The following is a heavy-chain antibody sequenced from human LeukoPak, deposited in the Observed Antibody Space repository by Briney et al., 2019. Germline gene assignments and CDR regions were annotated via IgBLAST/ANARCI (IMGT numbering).Heavy chain of an antibody. CDR1: GGPISSTPYY. J-gene: IGHJ4*02. D-gene: IGHD3-22*01. Sequence: SETLSLTCTVSGGPISSTPYYWGWIRQPPGKGLEWIGSIYYSGSTYYNPSLKSRVTLSVDTSKNQFSLKLSSVTAADTAVYYCARDSSGYLFDYWGQGTLVTVSS. V-gene: IGHV4-39*07. CDR3: ARDSSGYLFDY. CDR2: IYYSGST.